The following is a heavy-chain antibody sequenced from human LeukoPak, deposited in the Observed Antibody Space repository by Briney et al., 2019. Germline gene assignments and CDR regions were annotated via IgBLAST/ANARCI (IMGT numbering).Heavy chain of an antibody. V-gene: IGHV1-24*01. CDR2: FNPEHTET. CDR1: GYSLSDLS. Sequence: ASVKVSCKVSGYSLSDLSLQWVRQAPGQGLEWMGGFNPEHTETIYSQKFQGRVTLTEDTSTDTAYTELSSLRSGDTAMYFCAQQKAGYSGSPSWFDPWGQGTLVTVSS. J-gene: IGHJ5*02. D-gene: IGHD5-12*01. CDR3: AQQKAGYSGSPSWFDP.